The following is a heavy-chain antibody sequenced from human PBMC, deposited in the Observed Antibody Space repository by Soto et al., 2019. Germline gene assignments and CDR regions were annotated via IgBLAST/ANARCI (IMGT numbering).Heavy chain of an antibody. D-gene: IGHD3-3*01. CDR3: ASSDLWSGYFVGEDDAFDI. J-gene: IGHJ3*02. CDR2: IYPGDSDT. V-gene: IGHV5-51*01. CDR1: GYSFTSYW. Sequence: GESLKISCKGSGYSFTSYWIGWVRQMPGKGLEWMGIIYPGDSDTRYSPSFQGQVTISADKSISTAYLQWSSLKASDTAMYYCASSDLWSGYFVGEDDAFDIWGQGTMVTVSS.